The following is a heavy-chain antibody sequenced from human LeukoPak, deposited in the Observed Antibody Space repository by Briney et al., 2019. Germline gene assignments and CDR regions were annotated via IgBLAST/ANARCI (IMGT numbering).Heavy chain of an antibody. J-gene: IGHJ5*02. CDR3: ARGGSGLDP. CDR1: GVTFSRYW. D-gene: IGHD5-12*01. V-gene: IGHV3-74*01. Sequence: GGSLRLSCAASGVTFSRYWMHCVRQAPGKGLVWVSHINTDGSNTRYAHSVKGRFTISRDNAKNTLYLQMNSLRAEDTAVYYCARGGSGLDPWGQGTLVTVSS. CDR2: INTDGSNT.